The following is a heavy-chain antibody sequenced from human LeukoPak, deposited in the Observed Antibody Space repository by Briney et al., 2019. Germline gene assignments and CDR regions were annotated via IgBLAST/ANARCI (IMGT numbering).Heavy chain of an antibody. CDR2: INNDGTT. D-gene: IGHD4-11*01. CDR1: GGSFSGYY. CDR3: ARRRTTRAFDI. V-gene: IGHV4-34*01. J-gene: IGHJ3*02. Sequence: SETLSLTCAVYGGSFSGYYWTYIRQPPGKGLEWIGEINNDGTTNYSPSLKSRVTISVDASKNQFSLKLSSVTAADTALYYCARRRTTRAFDIWGQGTMVTVSS.